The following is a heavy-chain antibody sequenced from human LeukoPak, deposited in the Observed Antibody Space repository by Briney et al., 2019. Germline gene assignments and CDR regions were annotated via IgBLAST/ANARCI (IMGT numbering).Heavy chain of an antibody. Sequence: GGSLRLSCAASGFTFSSYGMHWVRQAPGKGLEGVAFIRYDGSNKYYADSVKGRFTISRDNAKNTLYLQMNSLRAEDTAVYYCAKGRGWEASYYYYYMDVWGKGTTVTISS. CDR2: IRYDGSNK. CDR3: AKGRGWEASYYYYYMDV. J-gene: IGHJ6*03. V-gene: IGHV3-30*02. CDR1: GFTFSSYG. D-gene: IGHD1-26*01.